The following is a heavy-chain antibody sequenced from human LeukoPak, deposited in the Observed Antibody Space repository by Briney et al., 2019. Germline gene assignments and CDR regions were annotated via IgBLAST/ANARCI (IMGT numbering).Heavy chain of an antibody. V-gene: IGHV3-21*04. CDR1: GFTFSSYS. CDR3: ARDRTEGDLGDWFDP. Sequence: GGSLRLSCAASGFTFSSYSMNWVRQAPGKGLEWVSSISSSSSYIYYADSVKGRFTISRDNSKNTLYLQMNSLRAEDTAVYYCARDRTEGDLGDWFDPWGQGTLVTVSS. J-gene: IGHJ5*02. CDR2: ISSSSSYI.